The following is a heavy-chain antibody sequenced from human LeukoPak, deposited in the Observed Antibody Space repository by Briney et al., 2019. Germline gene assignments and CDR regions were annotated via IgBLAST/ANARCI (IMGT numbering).Heavy chain of an antibody. CDR2: ISTNGGGT. J-gene: IGHJ4*02. CDR3: VTGIAAAGTNY. Sequence: GGSLRLSCAASGFSFSSYAMNWVRQAPGRGLEYVSTISTNGGGTYYADSVKGRFTISRDNPKNTLYLQMSSLRSEDTAVYYCVTGIAAAGTNYWGQGTLVTVSS. CDR1: GFSFSSYA. D-gene: IGHD6-13*01. V-gene: IGHV3-64D*09.